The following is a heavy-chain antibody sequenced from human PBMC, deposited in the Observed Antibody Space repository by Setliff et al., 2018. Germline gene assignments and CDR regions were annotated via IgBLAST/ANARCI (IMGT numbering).Heavy chain of an antibody. D-gene: IGHD3-3*01. CDR3: ARMSGFQYMDV. J-gene: IGHJ6*03. V-gene: IGHV4-61*09. CDR2: IYTSWST. Sequence: SETLSLTCIVSGESIDSVATGNHYWNWIRQPVGKGLEWIGQIYTSWSTIYNPSLKSRLTISLDTSKNQFSLSLNSVTAADTAVYFCARMSGFQYMDVWGKGTTVTVSS. CDR1: GESIDSVATGNHY.